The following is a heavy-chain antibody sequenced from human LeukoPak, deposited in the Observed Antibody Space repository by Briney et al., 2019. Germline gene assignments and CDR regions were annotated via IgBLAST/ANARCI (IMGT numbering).Heavy chain of an antibody. D-gene: IGHD3-10*01. Sequence: PSETLSLTCTVSGDSISSGSYYWSWIRPPAGKGLEWIGRIYTSGSTNYNPSLKSRVTISVDTSKNQFSLKLSSVTAADTAVYYCARDSPYYYGSGSATYYMDVWGKGTTVTISS. CDR2: IYTSGST. V-gene: IGHV4-61*02. CDR1: GDSISSGSYY. J-gene: IGHJ6*03. CDR3: ARDSPYYYGSGSATYYMDV.